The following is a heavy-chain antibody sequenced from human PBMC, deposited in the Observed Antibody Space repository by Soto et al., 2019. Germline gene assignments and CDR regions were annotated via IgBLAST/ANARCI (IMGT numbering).Heavy chain of an antibody. CDR2: IYYNGRT. V-gene: IGHV4-59*01. Sequence: SETLSLTCTVSGGSIITYYLSWIRQPPGKGLEWIGYIYYNGRTNYNPSLESRVTISLDTSKSQFSLKLSSVSAADTAVYYCARDGSGYDFWGGPYFFDYWGPGTLVTVSS. CDR1: GGSIITYY. CDR3: ARDGSGYDFWGGPYFFDY. D-gene: IGHD3-3*01. J-gene: IGHJ4*02.